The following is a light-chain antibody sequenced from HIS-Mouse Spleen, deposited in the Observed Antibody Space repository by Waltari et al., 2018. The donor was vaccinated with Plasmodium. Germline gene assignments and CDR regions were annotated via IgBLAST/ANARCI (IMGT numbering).Light chain of an antibody. V-gene: IGKV3-15*01. J-gene: IGKJ2*01. CDR3: QQYNNWPPYT. CDR2: CAS. Sequence: EIVMTHSPSTLSVSPGERATLPCRASQSVSSNLAWYQQKPGQAPRLLIYCASTRATGIPARFSGSGSGTEFTLTISSMQSEDFAVYYCQQYNNWPPYTFGQGTKLEIK. CDR1: QSVSSN.